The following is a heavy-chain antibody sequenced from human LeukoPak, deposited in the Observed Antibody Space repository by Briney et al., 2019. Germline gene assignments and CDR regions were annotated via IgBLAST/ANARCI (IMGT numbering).Heavy chain of an antibody. CDR1: GGTFSSYA. Sequence: GASVKVSCKASGGTFSSYAISWVRQAPGQGLEWMGGIIPIFGTANYAQKFQGRVTITTDESTSTAYMELSSLRSEDTAVYYCARGLKQHVLFGYYYYYMDVWGKGTTVTVSS. D-gene: IGHD6-6*01. CDR3: ARGLKQHVLFGYYYYYMDV. J-gene: IGHJ6*03. V-gene: IGHV1-69*05. CDR2: IIPIFGTA.